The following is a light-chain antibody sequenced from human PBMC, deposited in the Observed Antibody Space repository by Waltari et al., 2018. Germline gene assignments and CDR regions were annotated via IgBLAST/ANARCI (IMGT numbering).Light chain of an antibody. CDR3: QQYNTFPWT. CDR2: KAS. Sequence: DIQMTQSPSTLSASVGDRVTITCRASQTISSWLAWYQQKPGKAPNLLIYKASALESGVPSRFSGSGSATDFTLTISSLQPADFATYYCQQYNTFPWTFGQGTKVEIK. CDR1: QTISSW. V-gene: IGKV1-5*03. J-gene: IGKJ1*01.